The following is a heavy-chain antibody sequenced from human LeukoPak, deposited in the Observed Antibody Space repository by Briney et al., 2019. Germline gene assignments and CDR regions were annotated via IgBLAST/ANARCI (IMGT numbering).Heavy chain of an antibody. CDR2: IDSSSRYI. CDR3: ARVGGHCTSTSCPPPDY. J-gene: IGHJ4*02. D-gene: IGHD2-2*01. Sequence: GGSLRLSCSASGFTFSAYAMDWVRQAPGKGLEWVSFIDSSSRYIYQADSVKGRFTISRDNAKSSVFLQMNSLRAEDTAVYYCARVGGHCTSTSCPPPDYWGQGTLVTVSS. V-gene: IGHV3-21*01. CDR1: GFTFSAYA.